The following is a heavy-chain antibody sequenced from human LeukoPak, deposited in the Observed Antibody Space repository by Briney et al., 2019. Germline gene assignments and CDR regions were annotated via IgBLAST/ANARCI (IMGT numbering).Heavy chain of an antibody. CDR1: GYTFTGYY. D-gene: IGHD3-16*02. V-gene: IGHV1-2*02. CDR3: ARGFTVYRLSLDY. Sequence: GASVKVSCKASGYTFTGYYMHWVRQAPGQGLEWMGWINPNSGGTNYAQKFQGRVTMTRDTSTSTVYMEVSSLRSEDTAVYYCARGFTVYRLSLDYWGQGTLVTVSS. CDR2: INPNSGGT. J-gene: IGHJ4*02.